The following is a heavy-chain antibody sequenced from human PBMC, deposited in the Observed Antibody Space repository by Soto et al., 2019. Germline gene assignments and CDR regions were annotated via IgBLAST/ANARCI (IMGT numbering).Heavy chain of an antibody. J-gene: IGHJ4*02. CDR2: ISAYNGNT. D-gene: IGHD3-22*01. Sequence: QVQLVQSGAEVKKPGASVKVSCKASGYTFTSYGISWVRQAPGQGLEWMEWISAYNGNTNYAQKLQGRVTMTTDPSTSTAYMELGSLRSDDTAVYYCARGRGGRYYDSSGYHMDYWGQGTLVTVSS. CDR1: GYTFTSYG. CDR3: ARGRGGRYYDSSGYHMDY. V-gene: IGHV1-18*01.